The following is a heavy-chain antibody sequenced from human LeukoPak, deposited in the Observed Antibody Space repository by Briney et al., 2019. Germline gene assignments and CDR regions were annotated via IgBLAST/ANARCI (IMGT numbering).Heavy chain of an antibody. CDR3: VRDFGEVVAGPRFDY. Sequence: PGGSLRLSCAASGFTFSSYSMNWVRQAPGKGLEWVANIKQDGRDKNYVDSVRGRFTISRDNTKNSLYLQMNSLRAEDTAVYFCVRDFGEVVAGPRFDYWGQGTLVTVSS. V-gene: IGHV3-7*03. CDR1: GFTFSSYS. D-gene: IGHD6-19*01. CDR2: IKQDGRDK. J-gene: IGHJ4*02.